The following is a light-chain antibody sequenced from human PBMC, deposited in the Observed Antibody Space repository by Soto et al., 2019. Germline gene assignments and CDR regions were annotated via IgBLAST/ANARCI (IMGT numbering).Light chain of an antibody. CDR1: QSISSW. J-gene: IGKJ1*01. CDR3: QYLSDDSWT. CDR2: NTS. V-gene: IGKV1-5*03. Sequence: DIQLTQSPSTLSTSVGDRVTITCRASQSISSWLAWYQQKPGKAPKLLIYNTSNLESGVPPRFGGSGSGTEFIPTSSLQPDDFATYYCQYLSDDSWTFGQGTKVEIK.